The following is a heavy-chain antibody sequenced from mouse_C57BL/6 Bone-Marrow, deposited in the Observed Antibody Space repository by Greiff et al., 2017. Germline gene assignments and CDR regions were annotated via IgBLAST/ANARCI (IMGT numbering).Heavy chain of an antibody. J-gene: IGHJ2*01. D-gene: IGHD1-1*01. V-gene: IGHV14-2*01. CDR3: TSSLIYYDTNY. CDR2: IDPEDGET. CDR1: GFNIKDYY. Sequence: EVQLQQSGAELVKPGASVKLSCTASGFNIKDYYIHWVKQRTEQGLEWIGRIDPEDGETKYAPKFQDKATITADTSSNTAYLQLSSLTSEDTAVYYCTSSLIYYDTNYWGQGTTLTVSS.